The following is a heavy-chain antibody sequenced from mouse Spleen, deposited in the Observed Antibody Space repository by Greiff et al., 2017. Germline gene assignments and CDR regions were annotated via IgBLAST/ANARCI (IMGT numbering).Heavy chain of an antibody. V-gene: IGHV5-9*03. CDR2: ISSGGGST. J-gene: IGHJ2*01. D-gene: IGHD1-1*01. CDR1: GFTFSSYY. CDR3: ARFTTVVYFDY. Sequence: EVMLVESGGGLVKLGGSLKLSCAASGFTFSSYYMSWVRQTPEKRLEWVATISSGGGSTYYPDSVKGRFTISRDNAKNTLYLQMSSLNSEDTAVYYCARFTTVVYFDYWGQGTTLTVSS.